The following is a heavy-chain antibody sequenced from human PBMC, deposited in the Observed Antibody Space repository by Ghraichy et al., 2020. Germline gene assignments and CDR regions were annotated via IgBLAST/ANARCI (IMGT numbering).Heavy chain of an antibody. CDR1: GFTFSSYD. D-gene: IGHD6-19*01. Sequence: GESLRLSCAASGFTFSSYDMCWVRQVPGKGLEWVSGIGKAGDTHYLDSVKGRFTISRENAKNSLYLQMNSLREGDTAVYYCARDPSGWGLDVWGQGTTVTVSS. CDR2: IGKAGDT. J-gene: IGHJ6*02. V-gene: IGHV3-13*04. CDR3: ARDPSGWGLDV.